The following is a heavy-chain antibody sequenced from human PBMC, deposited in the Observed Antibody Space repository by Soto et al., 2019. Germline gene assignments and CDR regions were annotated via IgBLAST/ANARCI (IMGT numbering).Heavy chain of an antibody. Sequence: PSETLSLTCAVYGGSFSGYYWSWIRQPPGKGLEWIGEINHSGSTNYNPSLKSRVTISVDTSKNQFSLKLSSVTAADTAVYYCARHKRYYDSSGYPHYYFDYWGQGTLVTVSS. J-gene: IGHJ4*02. D-gene: IGHD3-22*01. CDR2: INHSGST. V-gene: IGHV4-34*01. CDR1: GGSFSGYY. CDR3: ARHKRYYDSSGYPHYYFDY.